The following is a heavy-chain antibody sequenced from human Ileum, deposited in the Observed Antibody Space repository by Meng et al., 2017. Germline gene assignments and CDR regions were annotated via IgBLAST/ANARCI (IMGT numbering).Heavy chain of an antibody. CDR1: GFSFSSSW. CDR3: ARDLSSEWELLN. D-gene: IGHD1-26*01. Sequence: EVQLVESRGGLVQPGGSLRLSCVASGFSFSSSWMHWVRQAPGKGLVWVSRIKGEGSRTSYADFVRGRFTISRDNAKNTLFLQINSLRAEDTAVYYCARDLSSEWELLNWGQGTLVTVSS. V-gene: IGHV3-74*01. CDR2: IKGEGSRT. J-gene: IGHJ4*02.